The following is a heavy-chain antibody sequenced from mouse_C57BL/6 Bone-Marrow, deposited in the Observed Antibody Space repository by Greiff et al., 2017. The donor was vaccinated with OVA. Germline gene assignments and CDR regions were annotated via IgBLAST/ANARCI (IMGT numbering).Heavy chain of an antibody. CDR2: ILPGSGST. Sequence: QVQLQQSGAELMKPGASVKLSCTATGYTFTGYWIEWVKQRPGHGLEWIGEILPGSGSTNYNEKFKGNATFTADTSSNTAYMQLSSLTTEDTAIYYCATYCLAYWGQGTLVTVSA. D-gene: IGHD2-10*01. CDR1: GYTFTGYW. J-gene: IGHJ3*01. CDR3: ATYCLAY. V-gene: IGHV1-9*01.